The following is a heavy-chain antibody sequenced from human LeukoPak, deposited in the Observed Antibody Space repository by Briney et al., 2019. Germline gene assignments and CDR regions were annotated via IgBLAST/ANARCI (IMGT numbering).Heavy chain of an antibody. V-gene: IGHV3-74*01. D-gene: IGHD1-26*01. Sequence: PGGSLRLSCVASGFTFSNYWTHWVRQAPGKGLVGVSRITSDGSSTSYADSVKGRFTISRDNAKNTLYLHMNSLRAEDTAVYYCTRDEAVGAPFDYWGQGTLVTVSS. CDR3: TRDEAVGAPFDY. J-gene: IGHJ4*02. CDR2: ITSDGSST. CDR1: GFTFSNYW.